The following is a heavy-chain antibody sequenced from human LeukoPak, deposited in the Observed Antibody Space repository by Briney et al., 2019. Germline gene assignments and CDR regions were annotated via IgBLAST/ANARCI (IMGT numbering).Heavy chain of an antibody. CDR3: ARDSSSSAFDS. CDR2: INPSGGST. Sequence: AAVTVSCKASGYTFIRYYMQWVRQAPGQGLEWMGIINPSGGSTTYAQNFQGRVTMTRDTSTSTVYTELSSLRPEDTAVYYSARDSSSSAFDSWGQGTLVTAPS. V-gene: IGHV1-46*01. CDR1: GYTFIRYY. D-gene: IGHD6-13*01. J-gene: IGHJ4*02.